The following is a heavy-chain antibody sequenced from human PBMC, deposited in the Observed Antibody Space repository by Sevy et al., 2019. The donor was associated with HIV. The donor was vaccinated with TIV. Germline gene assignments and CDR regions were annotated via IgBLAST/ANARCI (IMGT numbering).Heavy chain of an antibody. D-gene: IGHD3-10*01. J-gene: IGHJ6*02. Sequence: VGSLRLSCTASGFSFNSYDMNWVRQAPGKGLEWVSSISSVSTIIYYGDSVRGRFSISRDNAKKSLYLQMNSLRVEDTAVCYCARVVGYVSGNYYKYCYDLDLWGQGTAVTVSS. CDR1: GFSFNSYD. V-gene: IGHV3-21*01. CDR3: ARVVGYVSGNYYKYCYDLDL. CDR2: ISSVSTII.